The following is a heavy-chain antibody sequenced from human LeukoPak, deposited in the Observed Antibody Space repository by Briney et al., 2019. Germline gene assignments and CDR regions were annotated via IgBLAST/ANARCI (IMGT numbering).Heavy chain of an antibody. V-gene: IGHV4-38-2*01. CDR2: IYHSGST. J-gene: IGHJ4*02. CDR3: ARADTAMADFDY. Sequence: SETLSLNCAVSGYSISSGYYWGWIRQPPGKGLEWIGSIYHSGSTYYNPSLKSRVTISVDTSKNQFSLKLSSVTAADTAVYYCARADTAMADFDYWGQGTLVTVSS. D-gene: IGHD5-18*01. CDR1: GYSISSGYY.